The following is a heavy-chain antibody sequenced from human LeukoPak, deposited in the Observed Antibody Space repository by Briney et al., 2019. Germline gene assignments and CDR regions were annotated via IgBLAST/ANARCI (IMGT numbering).Heavy chain of an antibody. V-gene: IGHV3-30*04. J-gene: IGHJ4*02. CDR3: AKQGIPSRCIDY. Sequence: PGGSLRLSCAASGFTFSSYAMHWVRQAPGKGLEWVAVISYDGSNKYYADSVKGRFTISRDNSKNTLYLQMNSLRAEDTAVYYCAKQGIPSRCIDYWGQGTLVTVSS. CDR1: GFTFSSYA. D-gene: IGHD1/OR15-1a*01. CDR2: ISYDGSNK.